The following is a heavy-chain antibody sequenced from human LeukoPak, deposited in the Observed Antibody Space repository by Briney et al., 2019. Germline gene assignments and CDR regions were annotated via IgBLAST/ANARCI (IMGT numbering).Heavy chain of an antibody. CDR3: ARAYGSGSYSGY. CDR1: GYSFTSYW. V-gene: IGHV5-10-1*01. J-gene: IGHJ4*02. CDR2: IDPSDSYT. Sequence: GEFLRISCKGSGYSFTSYWISRVRQMPGKGVEWGGRIDPSDSYTNYSPFFQGHVTISADKSISTAYLQWSSLKASDTAMYYCARAYGSGSYSGYWGQGTLVTVSS. D-gene: IGHD3-10*01.